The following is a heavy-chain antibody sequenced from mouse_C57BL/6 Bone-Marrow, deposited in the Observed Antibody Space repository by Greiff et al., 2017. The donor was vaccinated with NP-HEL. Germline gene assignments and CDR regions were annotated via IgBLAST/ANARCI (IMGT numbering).Heavy chain of an antibody. CDR1: EYEFPSHD. CDR2: INSDGGST. V-gene: IGHV5-2*01. Sequence: EVKLMESGGGLVQPGESLKLSCESNEYEFPSHDMSWVRKTPEKRLELVAAINSDGGSTYYPDTMERRFIISRDNTKKPLYLQMSSLRAEDTALYYCARREDINRDYWGQGTTLTVSS. J-gene: IGHJ2*01. D-gene: IGHD6-1*01. CDR3: ARREDINRDY.